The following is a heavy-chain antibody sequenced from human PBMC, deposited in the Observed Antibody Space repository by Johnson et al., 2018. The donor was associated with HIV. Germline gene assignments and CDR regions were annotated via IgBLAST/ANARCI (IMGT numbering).Heavy chain of an antibody. J-gene: IGHJ3*02. D-gene: IGHD6-25*01. CDR1: GFTFSSFG. CDR2: IYSGGST. CDR3: ATFQLAAEGDAFDI. V-gene: IGHV3-NL1*01. Sequence: QVQLVESGGGVVQPGRSLRLSCAASGFTFSSFGMHWVRQAPGKGLEWVAVIYSGGSTYYADSVKGRFTISRDNSKNTLYLQMNSLRAEDTAMYYCATFQLAAEGDAFDIWGQGTMVTVSS.